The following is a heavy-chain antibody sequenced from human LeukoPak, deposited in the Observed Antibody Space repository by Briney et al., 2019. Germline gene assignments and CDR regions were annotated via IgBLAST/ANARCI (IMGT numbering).Heavy chain of an antibody. CDR2: IKQDGSEK. D-gene: IGHD6-13*01. V-gene: IGHV3-7*01. J-gene: IGHJ4*02. CDR1: GFTFSNYW. CDR3: ASHYSSSWYGY. Sequence: GGSLRLSCAASGFTFSNYWMSWVRQAPGRGLEWVANIKQDGSEKYYVDSVKGRFTISRDNAKNSLYLQMNSLRAEDTAVYYCASHYSSSWYGYWGQGTLVTVSS.